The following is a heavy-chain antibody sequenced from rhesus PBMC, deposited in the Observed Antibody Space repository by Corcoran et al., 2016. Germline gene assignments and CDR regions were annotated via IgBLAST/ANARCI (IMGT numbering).Heavy chain of an antibody. CDR3: ARDVAAAGPFDY. D-gene: IGHD6-25*01. J-gene: IGHJ4*01. V-gene: IGHV6-1*01. Sequence: QVQLQESGPGLVKPSQTLSLTCAISGDSVSSNSATWNWIRQSPSRGLEWLGRTYYRSKWYNDYAQSVQYRISINPDTSKNQFSLQLNSVTPEDMAVYYCARDVAAAGPFDYWGQGVLVTVSS. CDR2: TYYRSKWYN. CDR1: GDSVSSNSAT.